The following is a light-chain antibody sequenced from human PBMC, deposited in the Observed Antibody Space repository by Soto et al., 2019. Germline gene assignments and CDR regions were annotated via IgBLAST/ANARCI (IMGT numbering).Light chain of an antibody. CDR1: SSDVGTYNY. J-gene: IGLJ1*01. V-gene: IGLV2-8*01. CDR3: SSYAGNNTLYV. Sequence: QSALAQPPSASGSPGQSVTISCTGTSSDVGTYNYVSWYQQHPGKAPKLMNYEVNKRPAGVPDRFSGSKSGIMASLTVSGLQAEDEADYYCSSYAGNNTLYVFGTGTKVTVL. CDR2: EVN.